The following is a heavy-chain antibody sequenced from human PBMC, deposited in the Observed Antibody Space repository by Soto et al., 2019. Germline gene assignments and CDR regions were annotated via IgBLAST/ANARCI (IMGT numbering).Heavy chain of an antibody. CDR1: GFTFSDHY. CDR2: IKNKANTYTT. CDR3: TRVKLCGNACCQRVLDD. V-gene: IGHV3-72*01. Sequence: EVQLVESGGGLVQPGGSLRLSCAASGFTFSDHYMDWVRQAPGEGLEWVGRIKNKANTYTTEYAASVTGRFTVSRDDSGNSLFLQMSGLKSYDTAVDYGTRVKLCGNACCQRVLDDWGKGTTVTVSS. D-gene: IGHD2-21*01. J-gene: IGHJ6*04.